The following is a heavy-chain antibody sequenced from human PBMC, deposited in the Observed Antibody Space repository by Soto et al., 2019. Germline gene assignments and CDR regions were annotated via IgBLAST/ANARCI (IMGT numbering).Heavy chain of an antibody. CDR3: AKDRGSGDQGRVRFDP. V-gene: IGHV3-23*01. D-gene: IGHD2-15*01. Sequence: GGSLRLSCVASGFTFSSYAMSWVRQAPAKGLEWVSTISPGGDSTYYADSVKGRFTISRDNSKNTLHLLMNSLRAEDTAVYYCAKDRGSGDQGRVRFDPWGQGTLVTVSS. CDR1: GFTFSSYA. J-gene: IGHJ5*02. CDR2: ISPGGDST.